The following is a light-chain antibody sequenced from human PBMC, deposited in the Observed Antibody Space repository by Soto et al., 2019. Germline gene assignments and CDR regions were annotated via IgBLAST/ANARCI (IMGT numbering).Light chain of an antibody. CDR2: TSG. Sequence: IHMTQSPSSLSASVGDRVTITCRASQRITTYLNWYQQKPGEAPKLLISTSGTLQRGVPSRFTGSGSGTDFTLTITGLQRADFATYFCQQTYNTPYTFGQGTKLGIK. J-gene: IGKJ2*01. V-gene: IGKV1-39*01. CDR3: QQTYNTPYT. CDR1: QRITTY.